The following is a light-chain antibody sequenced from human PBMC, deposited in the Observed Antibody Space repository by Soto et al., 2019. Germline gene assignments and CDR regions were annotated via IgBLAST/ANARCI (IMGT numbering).Light chain of an antibody. CDR3: ISYAGTNNLV. CDR2: EVA. CDR1: STGVGGYNY. J-gene: IGLJ2*01. V-gene: IGLV2-8*01. Sequence: QSALPQLPSASGSPGQSVTISCTGTSTGVGGYNYVSGYQQHPGKAPKHMIYEVAKRPSGVPDRFSGSKSGNTASLTVSGLQAEDEDDYYCISYAGTNNLVFGGGTKVTV.